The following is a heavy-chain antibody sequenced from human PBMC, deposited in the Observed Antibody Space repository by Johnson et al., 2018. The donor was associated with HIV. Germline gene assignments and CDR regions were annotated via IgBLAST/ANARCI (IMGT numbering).Heavy chain of an antibody. Sequence: VQLVESGGGVVQPGRSLRLSCAASGFTFSSYAMHWVRQAPGKGLEWVAVISYDGSNKYYADSVKGRFTISRDNSKNTLYLQMNSLKTEDTAMYYCTRTGGFDYGDYGAFDIWGQGTMVTVSS. CDR1: GFTFSSYA. D-gene: IGHD4-17*01. CDR3: TRTGGFDYGDYGAFDI. J-gene: IGHJ3*02. V-gene: IGHV3-30-3*01. CDR2: ISYDGSNK.